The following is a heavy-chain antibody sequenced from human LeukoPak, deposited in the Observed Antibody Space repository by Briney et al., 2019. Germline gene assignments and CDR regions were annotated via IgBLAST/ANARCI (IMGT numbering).Heavy chain of an antibody. D-gene: IGHD1-26*01. J-gene: IGHJ4*02. CDR2: IYYSGST. V-gene: IGHV4-59*01. CDR1: GGSISSYY. Sequence: SETLSLTCTVSGGSISSYYWSWIRQPPGKGLEWIGYIYYSGSTNYNPSLKSRVTISVDTSKNQFSLKLSSVTAADTAVYYCARVGPTTFYFDYWGQGTLVTVSS. CDR3: ARVGPTTFYFDY.